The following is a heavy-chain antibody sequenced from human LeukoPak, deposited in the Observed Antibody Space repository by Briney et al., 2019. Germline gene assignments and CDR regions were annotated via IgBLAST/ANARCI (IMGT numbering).Heavy chain of an antibody. CDR1: GFTFSSYA. CDR3: ARDGGAMIVVVMFDY. D-gene: IGHD3-22*01. J-gene: IGHJ4*02. V-gene: IGHV3-30-3*01. CDR2: ISYDGSNK. Sequence: GGSLRLSCAASGFTFSSYAMHWVRQAPGKGLEWVAVISYDGSNKYYADSVKGRFTISRDNSKNTLYLQMNSLRAEHTAVYYCARDGGAMIVVVMFDYWGQGTLVTVSS.